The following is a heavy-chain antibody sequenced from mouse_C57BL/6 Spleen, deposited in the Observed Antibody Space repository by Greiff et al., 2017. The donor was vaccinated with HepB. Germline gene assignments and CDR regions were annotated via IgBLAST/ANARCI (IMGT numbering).Heavy chain of an antibody. CDR1: GFNIKDYY. D-gene: IGHD2-4*01. CDR3: TTERITTGY. J-gene: IGHJ2*01. V-gene: IGHV14-1*01. CDR2: IDPEDGDT. Sequence: EVNVVESGAELVRPGASVKLSCTASGFNIKDYYMHWVKQRPEQGLEWIGRIDPEDGDTEYAPKFQGKATMTADTSSTTAYLQLSSLTSEDTAVYYCTTERITTGYWGQGTTLTVSS.